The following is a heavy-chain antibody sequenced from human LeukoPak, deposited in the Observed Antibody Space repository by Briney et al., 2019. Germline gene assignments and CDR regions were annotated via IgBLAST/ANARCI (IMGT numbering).Heavy chain of an antibody. J-gene: IGHJ4*02. Sequence: SETLSLTCAVSGGSISGHYWSWIRQPPGKGLEWIGEINHSGSTNYNPSLKSRVTISVDTSKNQFSLKLSSVTAADTAVYYCARASEMATIPFDYWGQGTLVTVSS. CDR1: GGSISGHY. D-gene: IGHD5-24*01. CDR2: INHSGST. CDR3: ARASEMATIPFDY. V-gene: IGHV4-34*01.